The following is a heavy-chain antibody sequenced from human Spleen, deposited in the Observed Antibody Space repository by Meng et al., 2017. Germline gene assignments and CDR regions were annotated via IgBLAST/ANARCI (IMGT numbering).Heavy chain of an antibody. Sequence: GESLKISCKASGYSFTNYWIGWVRQRPGKGLEWTGIIYPGDSDTRYSPSFEGQVTISADKSISTAYLQWSSLKASDTAMYYCARRIEVGATVGYLDIWGRGTLVTVSS. CDR2: IYPGDSDT. CDR1: GYSFTNYW. CDR3: ARRIEVGATVGYLDI. J-gene: IGHJ2*01. D-gene: IGHD1-26*01. V-gene: IGHV5-51*01.